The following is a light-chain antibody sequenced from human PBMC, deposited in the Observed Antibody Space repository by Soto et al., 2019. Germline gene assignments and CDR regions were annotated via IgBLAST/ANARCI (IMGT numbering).Light chain of an antibody. CDR3: CSFVDSDTVL. Sequence: QSALTQPRSVSGSPGQSVTISCTGTSSDVGSYKYVSWYQHHPGKAPKLMIFDVNKRPSGVPDRFFGSNSGNAASLTISGLQPEDEADYFCCSFVDSDTVLFGGGTKVTVL. J-gene: IGLJ3*02. CDR2: DVN. CDR1: SSDVGSYKY. V-gene: IGLV2-11*01.